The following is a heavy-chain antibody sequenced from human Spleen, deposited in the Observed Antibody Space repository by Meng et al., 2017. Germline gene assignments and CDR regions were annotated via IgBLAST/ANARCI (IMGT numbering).Heavy chain of an antibody. D-gene: IGHD3-22*01. Sequence: GGSLRLSCAASGFTFNIYWMTWVRQAPGKGLEWVAVISYDGSNKYYADSVKGRFTISRDNSKNTLFLQMNSLRAEDTAVYYCTRDYSGHLRGGWFDPWGQGTLVTVSS. V-gene: IGHV3-30*01. CDR1: GFTFNIYW. CDR2: ISYDGSNK. J-gene: IGHJ5*02. CDR3: TRDYSGHLRGGWFDP.